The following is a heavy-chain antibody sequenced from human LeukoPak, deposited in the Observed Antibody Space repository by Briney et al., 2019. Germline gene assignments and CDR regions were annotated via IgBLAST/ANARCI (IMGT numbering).Heavy chain of an antibody. V-gene: IGHV4-30-4*02. Sequence: PSDTLSLTCTLSGDSISSGDYYWSWVRQPPGKGLEWIGYAYYSGSTYYTPYLTSRVTIAVDTCKTPFSLRLTSVTAADAAVYDCARAAHSYYYGHLRNDAFDIWGQGTMVTISS. CDR3: ARAAHSYYYGHLRNDAFDI. CDR2: AYYSGST. J-gene: IGHJ3*02. CDR1: GDSISSGDYY. D-gene: IGHD3-10*01.